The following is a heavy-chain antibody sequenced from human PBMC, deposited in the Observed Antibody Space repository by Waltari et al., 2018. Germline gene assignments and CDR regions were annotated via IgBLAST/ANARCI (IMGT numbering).Heavy chain of an antibody. J-gene: IGHJ4*02. CDR2: IYPGDSDT. V-gene: IGHV5-51*01. CDR3: ARTPWYSGSYYYFDY. D-gene: IGHD1-26*01. Sequence: EVQLVQSGAEVKKPGESLKISCTGYGYSFTSYWIGWVRQMPGKGLEWMGIIYPGDSDTRYSPSFQGQVTISADKSISTAYLQWSSLKASDTAMYYCARTPWYSGSYYYFDYWGQGTLVTVSS. CDR1: GYSFTSYW.